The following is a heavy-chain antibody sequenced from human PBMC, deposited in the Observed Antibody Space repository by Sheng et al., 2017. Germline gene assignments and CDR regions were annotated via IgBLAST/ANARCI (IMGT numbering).Heavy chain of an antibody. J-gene: IGHJ4*02. CDR2: ISGSGGST. D-gene: IGHD1-26*01. CDR1: GFTFSSYA. CDR3: AKDRQVGWDTHDY. V-gene: IGHV3-23*04. Sequence: EVQVVESGGGLVQPGGSLRLSCAASGFTFSSYAMSWVRQAPGKGLEWVSSISGSGGSTYYADSVKGRFTISRDNSKNTLYMKMNSLRAEDTAVYYCAKDRQVGWDTHDYWGQGTLVTVSS.